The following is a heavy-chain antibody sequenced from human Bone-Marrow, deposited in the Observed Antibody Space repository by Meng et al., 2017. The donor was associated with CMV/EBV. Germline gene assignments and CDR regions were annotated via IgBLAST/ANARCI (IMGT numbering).Heavy chain of an antibody. CDR2: ISYDGVTE. Sequence: GESLKISCAASGFSFSSHAIYWVRQAPGRGLEWVTTISYDGVTEYYADSVKGRFTISRENSKNTLYLQMSSLRAEDTAVYYCARVSGAYCGADCYADFWGQGTLVTGSS. CDR1: GFSFSSHA. D-gene: IGHD2-21*01. V-gene: IGHV3-30-3*01. CDR3: ARVSGAYCGADCYADF. J-gene: IGHJ4*02.